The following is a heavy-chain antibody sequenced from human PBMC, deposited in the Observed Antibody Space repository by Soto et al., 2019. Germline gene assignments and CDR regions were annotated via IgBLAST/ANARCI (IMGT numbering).Heavy chain of an antibody. CDR1: GFTFSSYS. V-gene: IGHV3-48*02. CDR2: ISSSSSTI. CDR3: ARESPDAGYDFWSGYYHYFDY. D-gene: IGHD3-3*01. Sequence: GGSLRLSCAASGFTFSSYSMNWVRQAPGKGLEWVSYISSSSSTIYYADSVKGRFTISRDNAKNSLYLQMSSLRDEDTAVYYCARESPDAGYDFWSGYYHYFDYWGQGTLVTVSS. J-gene: IGHJ4*02.